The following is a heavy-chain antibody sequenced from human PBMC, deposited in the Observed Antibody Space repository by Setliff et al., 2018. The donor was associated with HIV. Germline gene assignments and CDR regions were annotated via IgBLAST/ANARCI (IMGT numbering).Heavy chain of an antibody. CDR2: IHTSGST. CDR3: ARRTFGSGRIDP. V-gene: IGHV4-4*07. Sequence: LSLTCTVSGGSISTYYWSWIRLPAGKGLEWIGQIHTSGSTNYNPSLKSRLTISIDTSKNQFSLKLNSVTATDTAVYYCARRTFGSGRIDPWGQGTLVTVSS. D-gene: IGHD3-16*01. CDR1: GGSISTYY. J-gene: IGHJ5*02.